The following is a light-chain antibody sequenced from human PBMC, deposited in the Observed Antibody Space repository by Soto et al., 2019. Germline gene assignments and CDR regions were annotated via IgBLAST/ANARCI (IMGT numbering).Light chain of an antibody. CDR3: QQYGSSPPIT. CDR1: PSILYSSNNKNY. Sequence: DNLMTQSPDSLAVSLGTRSTINCKSSPSILYSSNNKNYLVWYQQKPGQPPKVLIYWASTRESGVPDRFSGSGSGTDFTLTISRLEPEDFAVYYCQQYGSSPPITFGQGTRLEI. J-gene: IGKJ5*01. CDR2: WAS. V-gene: IGKV4-1*01.